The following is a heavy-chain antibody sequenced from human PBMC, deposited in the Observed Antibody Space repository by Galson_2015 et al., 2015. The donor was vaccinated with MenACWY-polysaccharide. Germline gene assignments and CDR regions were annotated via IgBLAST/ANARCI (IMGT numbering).Heavy chain of an antibody. J-gene: IGHJ4*02. V-gene: IGHV3-23*01. D-gene: IGHD6-13*01. CDR3: AKVGPRSSWTMGIDY. CDR2: SGSGGGL. CDR1: GFSFSANG. Sequence: SLRLSCAASGFSFSANGMRWVRQAPGRGLEWVSGSGSGGGLYYADSVKGRFTVSRDNSQNTLYLQMNNLRAEDTAVYYCAKVGPRSSWTMGIDYWGQGTLVTVSS.